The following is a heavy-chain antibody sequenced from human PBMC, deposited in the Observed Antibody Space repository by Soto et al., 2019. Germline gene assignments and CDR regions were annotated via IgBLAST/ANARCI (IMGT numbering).Heavy chain of an antibody. CDR1: GDSISSVNW. V-gene: IGHV4-4*02. J-gene: IGHJ5*02. Sequence: QVHLQESGPGLVKPSETLSLTCGVSGDSISSVNWWSWVRQSPGKGLEWIGEIYHSGSTNYHPSLKSRVTLSVDKSKNQFSLQLTSVTAADTAVYYRATFSGFFTISPFDAWGQGILVTVSS. D-gene: IGHD2-8*01. CDR3: ATFSGFFTISPFDA. CDR2: IYHSGST.